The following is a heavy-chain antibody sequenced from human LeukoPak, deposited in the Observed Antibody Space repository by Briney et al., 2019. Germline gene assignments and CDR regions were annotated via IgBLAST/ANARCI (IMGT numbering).Heavy chain of an antibody. CDR2: IYYSGST. Sequence: KPSETLSLTCTVSGGSISSSSYYWGWIRQPPGKGLEWIGSIYYSGSTYYNPSLKSRVTISVYTSKNQFSLKLSSVTAAAPALYSCARLRDDSSGYFDYGGQGTLVTVS. J-gene: IGHJ4*02. CDR1: GGSISSSSYY. CDR3: ARLRDDSSGYFDY. D-gene: IGHD3-22*01. V-gene: IGHV4-39*01.